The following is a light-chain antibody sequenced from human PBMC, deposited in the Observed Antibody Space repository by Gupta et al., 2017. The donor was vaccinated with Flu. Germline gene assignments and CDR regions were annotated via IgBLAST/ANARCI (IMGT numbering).Light chain of an antibody. Sequence: PATLSVSAGERATLTCRASQGVSSNLDWYQQKPGKAPRLLIYGASTMATGIPARFSGSGSGTEFTLTISSLQSEDIAAYYCQQYDNWPQTFGQGTKLEIK. CDR1: QGVSSN. CDR2: GAS. CDR3: QQYDNWPQT. V-gene: IGKV3-15*01. J-gene: IGKJ2*01.